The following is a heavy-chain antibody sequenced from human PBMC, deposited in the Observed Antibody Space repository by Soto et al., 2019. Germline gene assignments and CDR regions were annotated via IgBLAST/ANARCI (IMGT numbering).Heavy chain of an antibody. V-gene: IGHV4-30-4*01. D-gene: IGHD3-22*01. J-gene: IGHJ4*02. CDR1: GASISGGDYY. Sequence: QVQLQESGPGLVKPSQTLSLTCTVSGASISGGDYYWTWIRQPPGKGLEGIGSIYYTGHTYTNPSLESRLSIPANPYTNQFALRLTSVTAPDTAIYYCARATYDSSTYYLDYWGQGTLVTVSS. CDR3: ARATYDSSTYYLDY. CDR2: IYYTGHT.